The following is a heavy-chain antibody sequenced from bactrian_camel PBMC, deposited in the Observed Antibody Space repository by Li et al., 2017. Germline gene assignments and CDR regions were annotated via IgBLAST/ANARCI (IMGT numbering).Heavy chain of an antibody. CDR1: GFTFSSYW. D-gene: IGHD3*01. CDR3: AADRGYGLGCDDGSGY. V-gene: IGHV3S1*01. Sequence: HVQLVESGGGLVQPGGSLRLSCAASGFTFSSYWMYWVRQAPGKGLEWVSTINSGGGTTYYADSVKGRFTISRDNAKNTLYLHMNSLKSEDTAVYYCAADRGYGLGCDDGSGYWGQGTQVTVS. J-gene: IGHJ6*01. CDR2: INSGGGTT.